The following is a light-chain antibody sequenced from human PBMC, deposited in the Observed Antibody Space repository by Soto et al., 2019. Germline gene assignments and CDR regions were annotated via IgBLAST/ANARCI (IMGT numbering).Light chain of an antibody. CDR3: SSYTVSSANV. CDR2: DVS. CDR1: SSDVGGFNH. J-gene: IGLJ1*01. V-gene: IGLV2-14*03. Sequence: QSALTQPASVSGSPGQSITISCTGSSSDVGGFNHVSWYQQHPGKAPKLMIFDVSNRPSGVSNRFSGSKSGNTASLTISGLQAEDEAYYHCSSYTVSSANVFGTGTKLTVL.